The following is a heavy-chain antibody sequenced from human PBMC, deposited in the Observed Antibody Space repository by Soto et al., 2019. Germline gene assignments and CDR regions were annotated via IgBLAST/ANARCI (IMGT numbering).Heavy chain of an antibody. J-gene: IGHJ4*02. CDR1: GFTFSSYE. Sequence: PGGSLRLSCAASGFTFSSYEMNWVRQAPGKGLEWVSYISSSGSTIYYADSVKGRFTISRDNAKNSLYLQMNSLRAEDTAVYYCARDSRLPYTVVTPGDFDYWGQGTLVTVSS. CDR2: ISSSGSTI. D-gene: IGHD2-21*02. CDR3: ARDSRLPYTVVTPGDFDY. V-gene: IGHV3-48*03.